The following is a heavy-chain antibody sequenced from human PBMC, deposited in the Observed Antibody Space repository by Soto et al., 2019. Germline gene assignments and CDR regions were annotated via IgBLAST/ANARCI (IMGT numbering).Heavy chain of an antibody. CDR2: ISAGNGNT. Sequence: QVQLVQSGAEVKKPGASVKVSCKASGYTFTTYAIHWVRQAPGQSLEWMGWISAGNGNTKYSQKFHVRGTITRDTSASTAYMEVSSLRSEDTAVYYCARGRLRLGELSLYYWGQGTLVTVSS. J-gene: IGHJ4*02. D-gene: IGHD3-16*02. V-gene: IGHV1-3*01. CDR3: ARGRLRLGELSLYY. CDR1: GYTFTTYA.